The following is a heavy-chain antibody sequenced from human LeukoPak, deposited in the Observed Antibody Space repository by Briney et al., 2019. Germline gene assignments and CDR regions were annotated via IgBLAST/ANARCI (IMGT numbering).Heavy chain of an antibody. Sequence: SETLSLTCTVSGGSISSYYWSWIRQPPGKGLEWIGYIYTSGSTNYNPSLKSRVTISVDTSKNQFSLKLSSVTAADTAVYYCARHGGIGLVGATFHWFDPWGQGTLVTVSS. J-gene: IGHJ5*02. D-gene: IGHD1-26*01. CDR2: IYTSGST. CDR1: GGSISSYY. V-gene: IGHV4-4*09. CDR3: ARHGGIGLVGATFHWFDP.